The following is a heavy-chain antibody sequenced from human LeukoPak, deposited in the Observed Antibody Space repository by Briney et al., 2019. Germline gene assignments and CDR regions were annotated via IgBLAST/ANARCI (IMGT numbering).Heavy chain of an antibody. D-gene: IGHD4-17*01. CDR3: AKDKFGDSDFDY. CDR2: ISGSGGGT. Sequence: PGGSLRLSCAASGFTFSSYAMSWVRQAPGKGLEWVSLISGSGGGTYYADSVKGRFTISRDNSKNTLYLQMNSLRAEDTAVYYCAKDKFGDSDFDYWGQGTLVTVSS. V-gene: IGHV3-23*01. CDR1: GFTFSSYA. J-gene: IGHJ4*02.